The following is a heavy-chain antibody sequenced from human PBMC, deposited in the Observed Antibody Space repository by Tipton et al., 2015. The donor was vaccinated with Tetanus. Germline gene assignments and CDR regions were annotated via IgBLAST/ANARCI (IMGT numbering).Heavy chain of an antibody. V-gene: IGHV4-4*07. CDR3: AREDVYYHDGSGFYAFDV. J-gene: IGHJ3*01. D-gene: IGHD3-22*01. Sequence: GLVKPSQTLSLTCTVSGGSISNYYWNWIRQPAGKGLEWIGRIYVTGATNPSPPLQSRVTMSIDRAKNQLSLTLTSVTAADAAMYYCAREDVYYHDGSGFYAFDVWGRGTMVAVSS. CDR1: GGSISNYY. CDR2: IYVTGAT.